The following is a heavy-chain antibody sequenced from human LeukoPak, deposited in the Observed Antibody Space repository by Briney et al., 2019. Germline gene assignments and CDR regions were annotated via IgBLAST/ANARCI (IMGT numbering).Heavy chain of an antibody. V-gene: IGHV3-53*01. CDR2: IYSGGST. CDR1: GLTVSNHW. D-gene: IGHD1/OR15-1a*01. Sequence: GGSLRLSCVASGLTVSNHWMSWVRQAPGKGLEWVSVIYSGGSTYYADSVKGRFTISRDNSKNTLYLQMNSLRAEDTAVYYCARVGRAATTSRQYYFDYWGQGTLVTVSS. CDR3: ARVGRAATTSRQYYFDY. J-gene: IGHJ4*02.